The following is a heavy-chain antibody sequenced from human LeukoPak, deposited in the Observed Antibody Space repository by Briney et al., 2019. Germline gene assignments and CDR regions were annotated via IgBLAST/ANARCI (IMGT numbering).Heavy chain of an antibody. CDR2: INHRGST. CDR1: GGSFSGYY. J-gene: IGHJ4*02. Sequence: PSETLSLTCAVYGGSFSGYYWNWIRQPPGKGLEWIGEINHRGSTNYNPSLKSRVTISVDTSKNQFSLKLNSVTAADTAVYYCARRTYYYASGSYSPPRYWGQGPLVTVSS. V-gene: IGHV4-34*01. D-gene: IGHD3-10*01. CDR3: ARRTYYYASGSYSPPRY.